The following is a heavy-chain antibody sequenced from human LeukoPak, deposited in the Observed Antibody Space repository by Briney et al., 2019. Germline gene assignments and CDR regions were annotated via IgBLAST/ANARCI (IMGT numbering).Heavy chain of an antibody. CDR1: GITFSSYA. D-gene: IGHD6-19*01. CDR3: ARDPSSSGRYGAFDI. CDR2: ISSKGETT. Sequence: PGGSLRLSCAASGITFSSYAMHWVRQAPGKGLECVSVISSKGETTNYANSVEGRFTISRDNSKNTLYLQMESLRAEDMAVYYCARDPSSSGRYGAFDIWGQGTMVTVSS. V-gene: IGHV3-64*01. J-gene: IGHJ3*02.